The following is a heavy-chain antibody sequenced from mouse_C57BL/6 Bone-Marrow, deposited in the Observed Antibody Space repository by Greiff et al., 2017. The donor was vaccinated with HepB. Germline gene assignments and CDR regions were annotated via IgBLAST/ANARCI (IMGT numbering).Heavy chain of an antibody. CDR3: ARRTAQAKGFAY. V-gene: IGHV1-18*01. CDR2: INPNNGGT. Sequence: VQLQQSGPELVKPGASVKIPCKASGYTFTDYNMDWVKQSHGKSLEWIGDINPNNGGTIYNQKFKGKATLTVDKSSSTAYMELRSLTSEDTAVYYCARRTAQAKGFAYWAQGTLVTVSA. D-gene: IGHD3-2*02. CDR1: GYTFTDYN. J-gene: IGHJ3*01.